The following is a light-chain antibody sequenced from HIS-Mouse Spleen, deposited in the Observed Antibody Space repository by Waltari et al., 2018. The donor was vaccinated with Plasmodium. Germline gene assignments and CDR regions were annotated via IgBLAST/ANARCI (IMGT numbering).Light chain of an antibody. CDR2: AAS. Sequence: AIRMTQSPSSLSASTGDRVTITCRGSQGISSYLAWYQQKPWKAPKLLIYAASTLQSGVPSRFSGSGSGTDFTLTISCLQSEDFATYYCQQYYSYPLTFGGGTKVEIK. CDR1: QGISSY. CDR3: QQYYSYPLT. V-gene: IGKV1-8*01. J-gene: IGKJ4*01.